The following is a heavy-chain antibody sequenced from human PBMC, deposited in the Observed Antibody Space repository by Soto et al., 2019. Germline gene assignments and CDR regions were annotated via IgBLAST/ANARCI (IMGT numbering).Heavy chain of an antibody. D-gene: IGHD3-22*01. CDR2: IYYSGST. Sequence: SETLSLTCTVSGGSISSYYWSWIRQPPGKGLEWIGYIYYSGSTNYNPSLKSRVTISVDTSKNQFSLKLSSVTTADTAVYYCARVVTYYYDSRGYYPEYYFDYWGQGTLVTVSA. CDR3: ARVVTYYYDSRGYYPEYYFDY. J-gene: IGHJ4*02. V-gene: IGHV4-59*01. CDR1: GGSISSYY.